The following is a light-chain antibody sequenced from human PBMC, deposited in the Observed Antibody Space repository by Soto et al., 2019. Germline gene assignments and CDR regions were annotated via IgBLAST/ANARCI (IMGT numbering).Light chain of an antibody. J-gene: IGKJ5*01. Sequence: PGERATLSCRASQSVSSYLAWYQQKPGQAPRLLIYDASNRATGIAARFSGSGSGTDFTLTISSLEPEDFSVYYCQQRSNWPPITFGQGTRLEIK. CDR2: DAS. CDR3: QQRSNWPPIT. CDR1: QSVSSY. V-gene: IGKV3-11*01.